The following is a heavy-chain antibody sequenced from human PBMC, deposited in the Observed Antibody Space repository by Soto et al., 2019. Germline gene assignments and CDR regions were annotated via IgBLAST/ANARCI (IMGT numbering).Heavy chain of an antibody. J-gene: IGHJ6*02. CDR1: GYTFTNYW. CDR2: IYPGDSET. Sequence: GESLKISCKGSGYTFTNYWIGWVRQMPGKGPEWMGVIYPGDSETKYNPSFQGQVTISPDKSIPNPYLQWSSLKASDTAIYYCAASIFYYGMDVWGQGTTVTVSS. V-gene: IGHV5-51*01. CDR3: AASIFYYGMDV.